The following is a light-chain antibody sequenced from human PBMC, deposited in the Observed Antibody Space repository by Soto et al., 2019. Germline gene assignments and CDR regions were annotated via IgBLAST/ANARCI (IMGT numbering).Light chain of an antibody. CDR1: QSISSY. CDR3: QQTYITPRT. V-gene: IGKV1-39*01. CDR2: GAS. Sequence: DNQVAQSRSSLSASVGDRVSITCRASQSISSYLNWYQQKPGKAPKLLIFGASSLHSGVPSRFTGSGSGTDFTLTITSLQPEDFATYYCQQTYITPRTFGQGTKV. J-gene: IGKJ1*01.